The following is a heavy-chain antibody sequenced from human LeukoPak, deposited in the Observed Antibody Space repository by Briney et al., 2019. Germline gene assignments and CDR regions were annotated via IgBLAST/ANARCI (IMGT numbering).Heavy chain of an antibody. J-gene: IGHJ4*02. CDR3: AEGYNWNYQGY. CDR1: GGTFSSYA. CDR2: IIPIFGTA. V-gene: IGHV1-69*05. D-gene: IGHD1-7*01. Sequence: SVKVSCKASGGTFSSYAISWVRQAPGQGLEWMGGIIPIFGTANYAQKFQGRVTITTDESTSTAYMELSSLRSEGTAVYYCAEGYNWNYQGYWGQGTLVTVSS.